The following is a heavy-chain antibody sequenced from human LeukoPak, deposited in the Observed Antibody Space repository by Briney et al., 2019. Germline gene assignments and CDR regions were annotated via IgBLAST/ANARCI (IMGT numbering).Heavy chain of an antibody. CDR2: IYYSGST. CDR3: ARVRGYCSSTSCYNALDY. V-gene: IGHV4-30-4*01. Sequence: SQTLSLTCTVSGGSISSGDYYWSWIRQPPGKGLEWIGCIYYSGSTYYNPSLKSRVTISVDTSKNQFSLKLSSVTAADTAVYYCARVRGYCSSTSCYNALDYWGQGTLVTVSS. D-gene: IGHD2-2*02. CDR1: GGSISSGDYY. J-gene: IGHJ4*02.